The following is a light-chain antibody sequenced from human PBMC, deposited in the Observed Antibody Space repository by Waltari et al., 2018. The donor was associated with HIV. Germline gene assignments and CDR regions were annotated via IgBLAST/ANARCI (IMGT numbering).Light chain of an antibody. Sequence: QSVLTQPPSVSGAPGQRVTISCTGSSSTIGAGYEVHRYPHFRGTAPKVVLYGNTNRPSGVPDRFSGSKSGSSASLVITGLQADDDADYYCQAFDISLNGWVFGGGTKLTVL. CDR3: QAFDISLNGWV. CDR2: GNT. V-gene: IGLV1-40*01. J-gene: IGLJ3*02. CDR1: SSTIGAGYE.